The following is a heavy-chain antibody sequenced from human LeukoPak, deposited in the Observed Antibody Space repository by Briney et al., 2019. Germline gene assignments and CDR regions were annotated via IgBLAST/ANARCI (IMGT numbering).Heavy chain of an antibody. D-gene: IGHD3-3*01. Sequence: PGGSLRLSCAASGFIFDDYAMHWVRQAPGEGLEWVSGISWDSDSIDYAESVKGRFNISRDNSKNTLYLQMNSLRAEDTAVYYCAKFPRDYDFWSAFDYWGQGTLVTVSS. CDR3: AKFPRDYDFWSAFDY. CDR2: ISWDSDSI. CDR1: GFIFDDYA. J-gene: IGHJ4*02. V-gene: IGHV3-9*01.